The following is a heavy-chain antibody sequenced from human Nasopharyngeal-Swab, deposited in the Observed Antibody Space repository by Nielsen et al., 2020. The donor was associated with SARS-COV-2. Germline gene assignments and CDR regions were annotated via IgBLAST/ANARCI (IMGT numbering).Heavy chain of an antibody. D-gene: IGHD3-10*01. Sequence: RQAPGKGLEWIGYIHYTGYTFYNPSLESRLIISLDTSQNQFSLRLSSVTAADTAVYYCARGGITMVRGVIARAQPHYYYYMDVWGKGTTVTVSS. CDR2: IHYTGYT. V-gene: IGHV4-31*02. J-gene: IGHJ6*03. CDR3: ARGGITMVRGVIARAQPHYYYYMDV.